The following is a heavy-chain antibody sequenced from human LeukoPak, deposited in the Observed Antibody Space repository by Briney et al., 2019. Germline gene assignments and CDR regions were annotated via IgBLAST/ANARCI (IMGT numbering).Heavy chain of an antibody. J-gene: IGHJ6*03. D-gene: IGHD1-26*01. V-gene: IGHV4-61*01. CDR1: GGSISRSSYY. Sequence: SETLSLTCTVSGGSISRSSYYWSWIRQPPGKGLEWIGYIYYSGSTNYNPSLKSRVTISVDTSKNQFSLKLSSVTAADTAVYYCARYGVGMGATGSYYYYYMDVWGKGTTVTVSS. CDR2: IYYSGST. CDR3: ARYGVGMGATGSYYYYYMDV.